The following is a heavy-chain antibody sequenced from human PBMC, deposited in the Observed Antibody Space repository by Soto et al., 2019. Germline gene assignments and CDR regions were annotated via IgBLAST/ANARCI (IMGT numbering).Heavy chain of an antibody. V-gene: IGHV2-26*01. CDR1: GFSLSNGRMG. CDR2: IFSNDEK. D-gene: IGHD4-17*01. Sequence: QVTLKESGPVLMKPTETLTLTCTVSGFSLSNGRMGVSWIRQPPGKALEWLAHIFSNDEKSYSTSLKSRVTISKDTSKSQVVLTMTNMDPVDTATYYCARIGVTTVSNYGTYYYDGMDVWGQGTTVTVSS. CDR3: ARIGVTTVSNYGTYYYDGMDV. J-gene: IGHJ6*02.